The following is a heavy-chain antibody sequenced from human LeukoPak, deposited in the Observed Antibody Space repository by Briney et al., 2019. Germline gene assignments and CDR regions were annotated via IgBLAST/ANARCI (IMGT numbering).Heavy chain of an antibody. Sequence: KPSETLSLTCTVSGGSISSYYWSWIRQPPGKGLEWIGYIYYSGSTNYNPSLKSRVTISVDTSKNQFSLKLSSVTAADTAVYYCAREYFGGDCYSHYYYYYMDVWGKGTTVTVSS. D-gene: IGHD2-21*02. J-gene: IGHJ6*03. CDR2: IYYSGST. CDR1: GGSISSYY. CDR3: AREYFGGDCYSHYYYYYMDV. V-gene: IGHV4-59*01.